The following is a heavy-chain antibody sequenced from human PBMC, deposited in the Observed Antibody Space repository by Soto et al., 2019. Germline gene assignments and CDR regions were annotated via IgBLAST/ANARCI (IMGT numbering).Heavy chain of an antibody. D-gene: IGHD6-13*01. V-gene: IGHV4-30-4*01. CDR1: GGSISSGDYY. CDR2: IYYSGST. Sequence: SETLSLTCTVSGGSISSGDYYWSWIRQPPGKGLEWIGYIYYSGSTYYNPSLKSRVTISVDTSKNQFSLKLSSVTAADTAVYYCAREGKVSSWYETNYYYGMDVWGQGTTVTVSS. CDR3: AREGKVSSWYETNYYYGMDV. J-gene: IGHJ6*02.